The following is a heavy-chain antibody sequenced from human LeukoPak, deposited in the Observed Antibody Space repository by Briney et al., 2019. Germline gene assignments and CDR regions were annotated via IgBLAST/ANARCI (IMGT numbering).Heavy chain of an antibody. J-gene: IGHJ4*02. V-gene: IGHV3-66*01. CDR2: IYSGGST. CDR3: ARSVSDYVWGSYRWSYYFDY. D-gene: IGHD3-16*02. Sequence: QSGGSLRLSCAASGFTVSSSYMSWVRQAPGKGLEWVSVIYSGGSTYYADSVKGRFTISRDNSKNTLYLQMNSLRAEDTAVYYCARSVSDYVWGSYRWSYYFDYWGQGTLVTVSS. CDR1: GFTVSSSY.